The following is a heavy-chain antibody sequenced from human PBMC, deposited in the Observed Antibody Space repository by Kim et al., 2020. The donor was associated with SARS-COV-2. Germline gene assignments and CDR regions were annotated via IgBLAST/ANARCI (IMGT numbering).Heavy chain of an antibody. Sequence: ASVKVSCKASGYTFTSYAMNWVRQAPGQGLEWMGWINTNTGNPTYAQGFTGRFVFSLDTSVSTAYLQISSLKAEDTAVYYCARDAYELLWFGELLTSPLDYWGQGTLVTVSS. J-gene: IGHJ4*02. V-gene: IGHV7-4-1*02. CDR2: INTNTGNP. CDR3: ARDAYELLWFGELLTSPLDY. D-gene: IGHD3-10*01. CDR1: GYTFTSYA.